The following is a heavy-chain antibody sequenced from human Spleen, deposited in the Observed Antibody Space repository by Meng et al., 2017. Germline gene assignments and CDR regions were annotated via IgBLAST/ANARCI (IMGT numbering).Heavy chain of an antibody. D-gene: IGHD3-22*01. CDR2: TWHDGSNT. CDR3: ARGRITMTVADFDY. V-gene: IGHV3-33*01. Sequence: QEWLVESGGGVCQAGRSLGLSCAAFGFTFISYGMHWVRQAPGKGLEWVAFTWHDGSNTYYADSVKGRFTISRDNSKNTLYLQMNSLRAEDTAVYYCARGRITMTVADFDYWGQGTLVTVSS. CDR1: GFTFISYG. J-gene: IGHJ4*02.